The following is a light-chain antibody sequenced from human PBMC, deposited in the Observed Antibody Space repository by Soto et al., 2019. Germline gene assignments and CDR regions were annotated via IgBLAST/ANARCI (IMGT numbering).Light chain of an antibody. Sequence: IVLTQSPGALSLSPGEGATLSCSASHAVISGYLAWYQQKPGQAPSLLMYGVSSRPTVISDRFSGSGSGTEFTLTITRLEPEAFALYYCQQYGVPPFNFGQGTKLQSK. CDR2: GVS. V-gene: IGKV3-20*01. J-gene: IGKJ2*01. CDR1: HAVISGY. CDR3: QQYGVPPFN.